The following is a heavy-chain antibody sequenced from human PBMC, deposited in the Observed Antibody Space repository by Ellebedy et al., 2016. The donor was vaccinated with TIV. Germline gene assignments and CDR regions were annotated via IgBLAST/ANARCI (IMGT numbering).Heavy chain of an antibody. CDR3: ANLRGLSIAAAGTD. J-gene: IGHJ4*02. V-gene: IGHV4-39*01. D-gene: IGHD6-13*01. Sequence: MPSETLSLTCTVSGGSISSASAYWGWIRQPPGKGLEWIGSIYYRGSTYYSPSLKSRVTISVDTSKNQFSLKLSSVTAADTAVYYCANLRGLSIAAAGTDWGQGALVTVSS. CDR2: IYYRGST. CDR1: GGSISSASAY.